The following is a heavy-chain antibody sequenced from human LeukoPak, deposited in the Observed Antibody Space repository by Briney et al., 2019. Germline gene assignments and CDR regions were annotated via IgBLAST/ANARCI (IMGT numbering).Heavy chain of an antibody. Sequence: GASVKVSCKASGYTFTNYGFSWVRQAPGQGLEWMGWISANNGNTNYAQKLQGRVTMTTDTSTSTAYMELSSLRSEDTAVYYCARDLYDSSGYYSNWFDPRGQGTLVTVSS. CDR3: ARDLYDSSGYYSNWFDP. J-gene: IGHJ5*02. V-gene: IGHV1-18*01. CDR2: ISANNGNT. D-gene: IGHD3-22*01. CDR1: GYTFTNYG.